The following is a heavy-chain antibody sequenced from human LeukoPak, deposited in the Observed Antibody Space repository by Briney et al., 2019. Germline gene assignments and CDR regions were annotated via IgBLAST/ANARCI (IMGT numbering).Heavy chain of an antibody. V-gene: IGHV3-15*01. CDR2: IKSKTNDETA. CDR1: GFTFNNAR. Sequence: GGSLRLSCAASGFTFNNARMSWVRQAPGKGLEWVGRIKSKTNDETADYAAPVKGRFTISRDDSKNTLYLQMNSLKTEDTAVYYCTAGTGYSDHDYWGQGTLVTVSS. D-gene: IGHD5-12*01. CDR3: TAGTGYSDHDY. J-gene: IGHJ4*02.